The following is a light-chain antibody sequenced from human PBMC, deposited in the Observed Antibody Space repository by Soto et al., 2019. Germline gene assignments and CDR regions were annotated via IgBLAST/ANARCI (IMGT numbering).Light chain of an antibody. CDR3: QQYGSSALT. J-gene: IGKJ4*01. CDR1: QSLSGSY. Sequence: EIVMTQSPATLSVSPGERATLSCRASQSLSGSYFAWYQQKPGQAPRLLIYGASNRATGIPDRFSGSGSGTDFTLTISRLEPEDFAVYYCQQYGSSALTFGGGTKVDIK. V-gene: IGKV3-20*01. CDR2: GAS.